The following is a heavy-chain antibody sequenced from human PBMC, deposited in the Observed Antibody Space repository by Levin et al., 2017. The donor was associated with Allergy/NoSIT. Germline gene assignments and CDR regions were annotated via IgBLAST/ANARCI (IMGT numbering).Heavy chain of an antibody. CDR3: ARRGVDRGWFDP. D-gene: IGHD3-10*01. CDR1: GYRFTTYW. V-gene: IGHV5-51*01. Sequence: KVSCKGSGYRFTTYWIGWVRQMPGKGLEWMGIIYPGDSDTRYSPSFQGQVTISADKSISTAYLQWSSLKASDTAMYYCARRGVDRGWFDPWGQGTLVTVSS. J-gene: IGHJ5*02. CDR2: IYPGDSDT.